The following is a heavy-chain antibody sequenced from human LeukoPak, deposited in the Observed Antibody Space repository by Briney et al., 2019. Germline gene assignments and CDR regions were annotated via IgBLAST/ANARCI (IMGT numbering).Heavy chain of an antibody. Sequence: GGSLRLSYAASGFTFSSYAMHWVRQAPGKGLEWVAVISYDGSNKYYADSVKGRFTISRDNSKNTLYLQMNSLRAEDTAVYYCARVLSRAPHYYGMDVWGQGTTVTVSS. CDR3: ARVLSRAPHYYGMDV. J-gene: IGHJ6*02. V-gene: IGHV3-30-3*01. D-gene: IGHD3-10*01. CDR1: GFTFSSYA. CDR2: ISYDGSNK.